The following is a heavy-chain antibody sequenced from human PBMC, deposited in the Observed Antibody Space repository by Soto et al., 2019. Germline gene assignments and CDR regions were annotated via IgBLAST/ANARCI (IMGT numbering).Heavy chain of an antibody. CDR1: GYTFTGYY. CDR2: INANSGGT. D-gene: IGHD3-9*01. V-gene: IGHV1-2*02. Sequence: QVQLVQSGAEVKKPGASVKVSCKASGYTFTGYYMHWVRQAPGQGLEWMGWINANSGGTNYEQKVQGRVTMNGDTYIRTAYMELSRLRSDDTAVYYCARDSYYDTLTGYYRNSFDIWGQGTMVTVSS. CDR3: ARDSYYDTLTGYYRNSFDI. J-gene: IGHJ3*02.